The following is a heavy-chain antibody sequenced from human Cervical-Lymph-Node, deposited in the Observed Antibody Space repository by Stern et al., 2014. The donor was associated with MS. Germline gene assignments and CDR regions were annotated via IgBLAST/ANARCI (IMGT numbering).Heavy chain of an antibody. Sequence: DQLVESGAEVKKPGASVKVSCKASGYTFTDYYIHWVRQAPGQGLEWMGRINPNIGGTNYAQKFQGRVTVTRDTSISTAYMELSSLRSDDTAIYFCARDPDDGSLDVWGQGTTVTVSS. CDR2: INPNIGGT. D-gene: IGHD3-10*01. V-gene: IGHV1-2*06. CDR3: ARDPDDGSLDV. CDR1: GYTFTDYY. J-gene: IGHJ6*02.